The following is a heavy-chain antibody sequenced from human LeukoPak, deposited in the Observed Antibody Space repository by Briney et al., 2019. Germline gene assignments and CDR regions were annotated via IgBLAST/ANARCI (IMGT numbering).Heavy chain of an antibody. CDR2: INSDGSST. D-gene: IGHD3-22*01. J-gene: IGHJ4*02. CDR3: ASDNYYDSGGYYF. V-gene: IGHV3-74*01. CDR1: GFTFSSYW. Sequence: GGSLRLSCAASGFTFSSYWMHWVRQAPGKGLVWVSRINSDGSSTSYADSVRGRFTISRDNAKNTLYLQMNSLRAEDTAVYYCASDNYYDSGGYYFWGQGTLVTVSS.